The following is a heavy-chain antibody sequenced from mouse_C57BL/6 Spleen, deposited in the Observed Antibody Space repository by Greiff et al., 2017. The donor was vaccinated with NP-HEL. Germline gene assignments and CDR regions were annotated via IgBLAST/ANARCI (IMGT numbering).Heavy chain of an antibody. Sequence: VQLQQSGAELVKPGASVKVSCKASGYTFTSYWMHWVKQRPGQGLEWIGRIHPSDSDTNYNQKFKGKATLTVDKSSSTAYMQLSSLTSEDSAVYYSAYGSSWGAFDYWGQGTTLTVSS. D-gene: IGHD1-1*01. CDR1: GYTFTSYW. CDR3: AYGSSWGAFDY. CDR2: IHPSDSDT. J-gene: IGHJ2*01. V-gene: IGHV1-74*01.